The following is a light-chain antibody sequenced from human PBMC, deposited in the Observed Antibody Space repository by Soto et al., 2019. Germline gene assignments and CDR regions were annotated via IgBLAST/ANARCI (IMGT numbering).Light chain of an antibody. CDR2: DVR. CDR3: CSYAGSYTLI. V-gene: IGLV2-11*01. Sequence: QSALTQPRSVSGSPGQSVAISCTGTNSDVGGYNYVSWYQQHPGKAPKLMIYDVRERPSGVPDRFSGSKSGNTASLTISGLQAEDEADYSCCSYAGSYTLIFGGGTKLPVL. J-gene: IGLJ2*01. CDR1: NSDVGGYNY.